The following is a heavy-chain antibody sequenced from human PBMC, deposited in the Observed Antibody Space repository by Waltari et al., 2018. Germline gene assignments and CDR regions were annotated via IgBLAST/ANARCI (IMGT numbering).Heavy chain of an antibody. CDR1: GYIFTNYV. D-gene: IGHD3-22*01. CDR3: ARPPFTSSWYYFDR. Sequence: MQSGPEVKRPGASVNVSCNASGYIFTNYVFSWVRQAPGQGLEYMGWISPQNGDTNFVQKFRGRVTMTTDTSTSTAYMELRSLTPDDTAIYFCARPPFTSSWYYFDRWGQGTLVTVSS. J-gene: IGHJ4*02. CDR2: ISPQNGDT. V-gene: IGHV1-18*01.